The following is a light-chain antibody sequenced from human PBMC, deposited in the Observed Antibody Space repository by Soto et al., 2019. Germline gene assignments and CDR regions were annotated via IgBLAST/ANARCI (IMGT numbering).Light chain of an antibody. CDR1: QSISSW. CDR3: HQYHSDSS. Sequence: DIQMTQSPSTLSASVGDRVTITCRASQSISSWLAWYQQKPGKAPKLLICKASSLESGVPSRFSGSVSGTEFTLTIRSLQADDLATYYGHQYHSDSSFGQGTKVEIK. CDR2: KAS. V-gene: IGKV1-5*03. J-gene: IGKJ1*01.